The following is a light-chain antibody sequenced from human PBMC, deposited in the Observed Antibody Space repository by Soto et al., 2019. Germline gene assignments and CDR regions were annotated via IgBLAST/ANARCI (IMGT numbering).Light chain of an antibody. J-gene: IGKJ3*01. CDR3: QQGGA. CDR1: QSVSSY. CDR2: DAF. V-gene: IGKV3-11*01. Sequence: EIVLTQSPATLSLSPGERATLSCRASQSVSSYLAWYQQKPGQAARLLVYDAFNRATGIPARFSGSGSGTDFTLTISSLGPEDYAVYYCQQGGAFGPGTKVDIK.